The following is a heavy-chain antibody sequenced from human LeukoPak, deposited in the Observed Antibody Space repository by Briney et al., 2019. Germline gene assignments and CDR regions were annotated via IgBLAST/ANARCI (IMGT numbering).Heavy chain of an antibody. CDR2: IKQDGSEK. Sequence: GSLRLSCSSSGFTFSNYYMSWFRQAPGKGLGWVANIKQDGSEKFYVDSVKGRFTISRDNAKNSVYLQMNSLRAEDTAVYYCARDSGTIFGVVSYYYYYGMDVWGQGTTVTVSS. D-gene: IGHD3-3*01. CDR3: ARDSGTIFGVVSYYYYYGMDV. J-gene: IGHJ6*02. V-gene: IGHV3-7*01. CDR1: GFTFSNYY.